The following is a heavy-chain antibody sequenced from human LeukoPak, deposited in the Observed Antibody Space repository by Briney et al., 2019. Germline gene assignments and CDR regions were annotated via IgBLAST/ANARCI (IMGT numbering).Heavy chain of an antibody. Sequence: SETLSLTCAVYGGSFSGYYWSWIRQPPGKGLEWIGEINHSGSTNYNPSLKSRVTISVDTSKNQFSLKLSSVTAADTAVYYCARQLYCSSTSCSPSAIDYWGQGTLVTVSS. D-gene: IGHD2-2*01. V-gene: IGHV4-34*01. J-gene: IGHJ4*02. CDR2: INHSGST. CDR1: GGSFSGYY. CDR3: ARQLYCSSTSCSPSAIDY.